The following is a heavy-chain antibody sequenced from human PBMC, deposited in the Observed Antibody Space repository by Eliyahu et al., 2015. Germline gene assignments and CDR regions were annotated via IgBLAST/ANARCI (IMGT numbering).Heavy chain of an antibody. CDR2: IWYDGLKK. D-gene: IGHD3-10*01. V-gene: IGHV3-33*01. CDR3: ARHDVLEYFGSGSPRSGMDV. Sequence: QVQLVESGGGVVQPGRSLRLSCDAXGFIXSNYEXHXLRQSPGKGLEWVAVIWYDGLKKNYAESVKGRFTISRDNPKNTVSLHMNSLRVEDTAVYYCARHDVLEYFGSGSPRSGMDVWGQGTTVTVSS. CDR1: GFIXSNYE. J-gene: IGHJ6*02.